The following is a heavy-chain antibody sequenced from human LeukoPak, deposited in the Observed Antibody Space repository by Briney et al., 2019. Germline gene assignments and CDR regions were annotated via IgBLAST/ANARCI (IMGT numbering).Heavy chain of an antibody. V-gene: IGHV1-46*01. Sequence: ASVKVSCKASGYTFTSYYMHWVRQAPGQGLEWMGIINPSGGSTSYAQKFQGRVTMTRDTSTSTVYMEPSSLRSEDTAVYYCAREGYSYGYVDYWGQGTLVTVSS. D-gene: IGHD5-18*01. CDR3: AREGYSYGYVDY. J-gene: IGHJ4*02. CDR1: GYTFTSYY. CDR2: INPSGGST.